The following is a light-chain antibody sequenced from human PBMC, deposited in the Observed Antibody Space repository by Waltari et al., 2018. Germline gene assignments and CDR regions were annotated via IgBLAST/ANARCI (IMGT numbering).Light chain of an antibody. Sequence: DIVMTQTPLSLSVTPGQPASTSCKSSQSLLHSDGKTYLYWFLQKPGQSPQLLIYEVFNRFSGVPDRFSGSGSGTDFTLEISRVEAEDVGVYYCMQSIHLPITFGQGTRLEI. V-gene: IGKV2D-29*02. CDR1: QSLLHSDGKTY. CDR2: EVF. CDR3: MQSIHLPIT. J-gene: IGKJ5*01.